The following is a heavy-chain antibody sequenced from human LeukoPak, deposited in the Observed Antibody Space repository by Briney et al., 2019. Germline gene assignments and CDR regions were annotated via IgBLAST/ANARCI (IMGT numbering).Heavy chain of an antibody. D-gene: IGHD1-14*01. Sequence: GGSLRLSCAASGFTFSSCWMTWVRQAPGTGLEWVANIKPDGSERYYVDSVKGRFTISRDNAKNSLSLQTNSLRAEDTAIYYCARGVYTHGYWGQGTLVIVSS. V-gene: IGHV3-7*05. CDR2: IKPDGSER. CDR1: GFTFSSCW. CDR3: ARGVYTHGY. J-gene: IGHJ4*02.